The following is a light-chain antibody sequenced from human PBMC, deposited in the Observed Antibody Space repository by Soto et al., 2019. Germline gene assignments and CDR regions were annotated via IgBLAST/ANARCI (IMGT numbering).Light chain of an antibody. V-gene: IGKV3-20*01. Sequence: EIVLTQSPGTLSLSPGERATLSCRASESVTSDCLAWYRQRPGQAPRLLIYGASTRATGTPDRLSGSGSGTAVTLTISRLDPDDFAVYFCQQCGSSRRTFGEGTRLEL. CDR1: ESVTSDC. CDR2: GAS. CDR3: QQCGSSRRT. J-gene: IGKJ1*01.